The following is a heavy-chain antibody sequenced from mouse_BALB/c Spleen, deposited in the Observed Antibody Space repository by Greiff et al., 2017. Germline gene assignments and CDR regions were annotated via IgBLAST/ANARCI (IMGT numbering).Heavy chain of an antibody. V-gene: IGHV14-3*02. CDR2: IDPANGNT. Sequence: EVQLQQSGAELVKPGASVKLSCTASGFNIKDTYMHWVKQRPEQGLEWIGRIDPANGNTKYDPKFQGKATITADTSSNTAYLQLSSLTSEDTAVYYCALSVYGNFLDYWGQGTTLTVSS. CDR1: GFNIKDTY. CDR3: ALSVYGNFLDY. D-gene: IGHD2-1*01. J-gene: IGHJ2*01.